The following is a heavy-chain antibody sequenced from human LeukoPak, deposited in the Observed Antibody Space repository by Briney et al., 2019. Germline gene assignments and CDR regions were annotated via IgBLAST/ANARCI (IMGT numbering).Heavy chain of an antibody. CDR2: ISYDGSNK. V-gene: IGHV3-30*04. J-gene: IGHJ4*02. D-gene: IGHD5-24*01. Sequence: GGSLRLSCAASGFTFSSYAMHWVRQAPGKGLEWVAVISYDGSNKYYADSVKGRFTISRDNSKNTLYLQMNSLRAEDTAVYYCAKIRMANWGQGTLVTVSS. CDR3: AKIRMAN. CDR1: GFTFSSYA.